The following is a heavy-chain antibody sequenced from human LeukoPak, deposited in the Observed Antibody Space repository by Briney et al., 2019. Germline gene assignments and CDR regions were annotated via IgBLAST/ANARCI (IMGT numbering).Heavy chain of an antibody. CDR1: GGSISSGGYY. J-gene: IGHJ6*03. CDR3: ARLMVPAASYYYYYYMDV. D-gene: IGHD2-2*01. CDR2: IYHSGST. Sequence: SETLSLTCTVSGGSISSGGYYWSWIRQPPGKGLEWIGYIYHSGSTYYNPSLKSRVTISVDRSKNQFSLKLSSVIAADTAVYYCARLMVPAASYYYYYYMDVWGKGTTVTVSS. V-gene: IGHV4-30-2*01.